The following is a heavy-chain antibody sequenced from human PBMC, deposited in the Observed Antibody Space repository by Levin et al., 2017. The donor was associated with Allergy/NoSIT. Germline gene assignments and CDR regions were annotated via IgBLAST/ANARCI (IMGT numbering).Heavy chain of an antibody. Sequence: QPGGSLRLSCAASGFTFSTYWMAWVRQAPGKGLEWVANIKEDAGEKYYVASVKGRFTISRDNAKNSLYLQMNSLRVEDTAVYYCVRVTTSSYAFDFWGQGTMLTVSS. V-gene: IGHV3-7*01. J-gene: IGHJ3*01. CDR3: VRVTTSSYAFDF. CDR2: IKEDAGEK. D-gene: IGHD6-6*01. CDR1: GFTFSTYW.